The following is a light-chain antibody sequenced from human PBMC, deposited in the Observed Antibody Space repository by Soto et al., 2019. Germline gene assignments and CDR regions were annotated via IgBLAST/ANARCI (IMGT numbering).Light chain of an antibody. J-gene: IGKJ1*01. CDR1: QIICSC. CDR2: DAS. CDR3: QQYNSIGT. V-gene: IGKV1-5*01. Sequence: DIQMTQSPSTLSASVGDRATITCRASQIICSCCAWYQQKPGKAPKLLIYDASSLESGVPSRFSGSGSGTEFTLPLSSLQSEDFAIYYCQQYNSIGTFGQGTKVDIK.